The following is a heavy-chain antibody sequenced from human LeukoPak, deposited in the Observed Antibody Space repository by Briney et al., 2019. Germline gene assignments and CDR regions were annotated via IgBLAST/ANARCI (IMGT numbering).Heavy chain of an antibody. D-gene: IGHD1-14*01. CDR2: VYASVNT. J-gene: IGHJ4*02. CDR3: AREDRDLLIFDS. CDR1: GGSVSSTNYY. V-gene: IGHV4-61*02. Sequence: SETLSLTCTVSGGSVSSTNYYWSWIRQPAGKGLEWIGRVYASVNTNYNPSLKSRVTISVDTSKNQFSLRLSSVTAADTAVYYCAREDRDLLIFDSWGRGTLVTVSS.